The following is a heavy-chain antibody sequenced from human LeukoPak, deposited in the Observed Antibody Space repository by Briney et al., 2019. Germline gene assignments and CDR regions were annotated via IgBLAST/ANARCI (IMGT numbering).Heavy chain of an antibody. CDR2: IDYSGSS. D-gene: IGHD3-9*01. V-gene: IGHV4-59*01. Sequence: AETLSLTCSVSGGSISSYSWTWIRQPPGKGLEWIGFIDYSGSSNYNPSLKSRVTTSADPSKNHFSLNLTSVTAADTAVYFCARDHPVADWAADIWGRGTMVTVSS. CDR1: GGSISSYS. CDR3: ARDHPVADWAADI. J-gene: IGHJ3*02.